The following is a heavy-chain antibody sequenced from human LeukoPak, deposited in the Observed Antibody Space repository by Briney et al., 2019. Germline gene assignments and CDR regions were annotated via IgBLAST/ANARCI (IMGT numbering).Heavy chain of an antibody. CDR2: IKQDGSEK. CDR3: ARERGYYYGSGSSRGWFDP. CDR1: GFTFSSYR. D-gene: IGHD3-10*01. V-gene: IGHV3-7*03. Sequence: GGSLRLSCAASGFTFSSYRMNWVRRAPGKGLEWVANIKQDGSEKYYVDSVKGRFTISRDNAKNSLFLQMNSLRAEDTAVYYCARERGYYYGSGSSRGWFDPWGQGTLVTVSS. J-gene: IGHJ5*02.